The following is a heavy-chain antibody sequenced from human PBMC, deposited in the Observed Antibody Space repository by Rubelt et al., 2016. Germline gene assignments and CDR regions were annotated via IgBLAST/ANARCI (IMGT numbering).Heavy chain of an antibody. CDR3: ARALTRTLTTDPYHFDY. V-gene: IGHV1-46*01. D-gene: IGHD4-17*01. J-gene: IGHJ4*02. Sequence: QVQLVQSGAEVKKPGASVKVSCKASGYTFTSYYMHWVRQAPGQGLEWMGIINPSGGSTSYAQKFQGRVTMTRDTSTSTGYMGLSSLRYEDTAVYYCARALTRTLTTDPYHFDYWGQGTLVTVSS. CDR2: INPSGGST. CDR1: GYTFTSYY.